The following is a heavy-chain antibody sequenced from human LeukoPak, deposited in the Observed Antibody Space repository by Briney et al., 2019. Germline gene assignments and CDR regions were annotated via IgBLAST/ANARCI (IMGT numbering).Heavy chain of an antibody. V-gene: IGHV4-31*03. D-gene: IGHD5-24*01. CDR1: GSSVSSDEYY. Sequence: PSQTLSLICSVSGSSVSSDEYYWSWVRQHPGKGLEGIGYVCYSWSSYYIPSLESRVTISVATSKNQFSLKLSSVTAADTAVYYCARGDAKRWLQFSGGGREYYFDYWGQGTLVTVSS. CDR2: VCYSWSS. CDR3: ARGDAKRWLQFSGGGREYYFDY. J-gene: IGHJ4*02.